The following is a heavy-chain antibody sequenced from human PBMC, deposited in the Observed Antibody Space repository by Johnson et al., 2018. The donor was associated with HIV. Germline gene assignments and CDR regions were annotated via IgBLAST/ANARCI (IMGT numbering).Heavy chain of an antibody. CDR1: GFTVSSNY. J-gene: IGHJ3*02. CDR3: ATAGVVTIFGVVIPTDAFDI. V-gene: IGHV3-53*01. D-gene: IGHD3-3*01. CDR2: IYSGGST. Sequence: VQLVESGGGLIQPGGSLRLSCAASGFTVSSNYMSWVRQAPGQGLEWVSVIYSGGSTYYADSVKGRFTISRDNSKNTLYLQMNSLRAEDTAVYYCATAGVVTIFGVVIPTDAFDIWGQGTMVIVS.